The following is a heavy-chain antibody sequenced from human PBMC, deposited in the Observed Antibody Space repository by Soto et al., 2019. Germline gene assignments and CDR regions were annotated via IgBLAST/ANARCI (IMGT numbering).Heavy chain of an antibody. CDR3: ARREIQGPIDY. CDR1: GYSISSSNW. CDR2: IYYSGTT. Sequence: QVQLQESGPGLVKPSDTLSLTCAVSGYSISSSNWWGWIRQPPGKGLEWIGYIYYSGTTYYNPSLKSRVTMSLDTSKYQCSLQLTSVTAVDTAVYYCARREIQGPIDYWGQGTLVTVSS. J-gene: IGHJ4*02. D-gene: IGHD1-26*01. V-gene: IGHV4-28*01.